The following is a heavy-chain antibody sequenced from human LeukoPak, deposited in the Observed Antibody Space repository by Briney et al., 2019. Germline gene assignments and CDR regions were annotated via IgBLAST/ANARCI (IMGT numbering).Heavy chain of an antibody. V-gene: IGHV3-7*01. Sequence: GGSLRLSCAASGFTFNRYWMSWVRQAPGKGLEGVANINEDGSEKYHVDSVKGRFTISRDNAKNSLYLQMNSLRAEDTAVYFCARVGGTMLQAHMDVWGKGTTVTVSS. CDR2: INEDGSEK. CDR1: GFTFNRYW. J-gene: IGHJ6*03. D-gene: IGHD3-16*01. CDR3: ARVGGTMLQAHMDV.